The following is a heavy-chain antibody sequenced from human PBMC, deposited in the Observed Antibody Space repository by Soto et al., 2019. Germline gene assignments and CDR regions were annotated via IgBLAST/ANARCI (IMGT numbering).Heavy chain of an antibody. J-gene: IGHJ6*02. CDR2: LYTEGTT. Sequence: LRLSCVASGLTVSHNYMAWVRQAPEMGLEWVSILYTEGTTYYADSVKGRFTISRDSSKNTLFLQMDSLRAEDTAVYYCVRPRPSGENYGMDVWGQGTTVTV. D-gene: IGHD3-16*01. CDR1: GLTVSHNY. V-gene: IGHV3-53*01. CDR3: VRPRPSGENYGMDV.